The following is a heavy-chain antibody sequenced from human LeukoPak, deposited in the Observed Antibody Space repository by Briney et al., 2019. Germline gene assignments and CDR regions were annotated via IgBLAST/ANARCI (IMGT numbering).Heavy chain of an antibody. Sequence: SETLSLTCTVSGGSISSSSYYWSWIRQPPGKGLEWIGYFYHSGITKYNPSLKSRVTISVDTSKNQFSLKLSSVTAADTAIYYCASRTEGWLDPWGQGTLVTVSS. CDR2: FYHSGIT. CDR3: ASRTEGWLDP. V-gene: IGHV4-61*05. J-gene: IGHJ5*02. D-gene: IGHD2-2*01. CDR1: GGSISSSSYY.